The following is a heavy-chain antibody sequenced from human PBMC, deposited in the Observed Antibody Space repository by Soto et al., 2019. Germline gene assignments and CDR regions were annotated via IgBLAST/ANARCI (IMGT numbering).Heavy chain of an antibody. V-gene: IGHV1-46*01. CDR2: INPSGGST. D-gene: IGHD5-12*01. J-gene: IGHJ6*02. CDR3: ARDREMATIYYYYGMDV. Sequence: ASVTVSCQASGYTFTSYYMHLVRQAPGQGLEWMGIINPSGGSTSYAQKFQGRVTMTRDTSTSTVYMELSSLRSEDTAVYYCARDREMATIYYYYGMDVWGQGTTVTVSS. CDR1: GYTFTSYY.